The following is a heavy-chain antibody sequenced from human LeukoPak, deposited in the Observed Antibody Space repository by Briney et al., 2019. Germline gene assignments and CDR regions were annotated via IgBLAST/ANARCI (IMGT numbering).Heavy chain of an antibody. V-gene: IGHV3-7*03. CDR2: IKDDGSEK. D-gene: IGHD2-2*01. CDR3: AKDRHAPGRYCSSTTCFPFDP. CDR1: GFTFSSYW. Sequence: PGGSLRLSCAASGFTFSSYWMSWVRQAPGKGLEWVANIKDDGSEKRDVDSVKGRFTISRDNSKNTLYLQMNSLRAEDTAVYYCAKDRHAPGRYCSSTTCFPFDPWGQGTLVTVSS. J-gene: IGHJ5*02.